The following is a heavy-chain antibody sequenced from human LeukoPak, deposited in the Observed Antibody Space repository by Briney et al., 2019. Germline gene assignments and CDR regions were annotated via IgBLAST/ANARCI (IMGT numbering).Heavy chain of an antibody. D-gene: IGHD3-22*01. Sequence: GGSLRLSCAASGFTFSSYSMNWVRQAPGKGLEWVSSISSTYSYTCYADSVKGRFTISRDNAKNSLYLQMNSLRAEDTAVYYCARDGYYDSSNDFDYWGQGTLVTVSS. CDR3: ARDGYYDSSNDFDY. CDR1: GFTFSSYS. J-gene: IGHJ4*02. CDR2: ISSTYSYT. V-gene: IGHV3-21*01.